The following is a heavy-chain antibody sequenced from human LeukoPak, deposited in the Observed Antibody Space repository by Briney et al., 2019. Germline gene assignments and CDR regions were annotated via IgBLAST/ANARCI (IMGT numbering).Heavy chain of an antibody. CDR1: GFTFSNYW. CDR3: ARAGYSYGYRLTS. V-gene: IGHV3-7*01. CDR2: IKQDGSEK. J-gene: IGHJ5*02. Sequence: PGGSLRLSCAASGFTFSNYWMSWVRQAPGKGLEWVANIKQDGSEKYYVDSVKGRFTISRDNAKNSLNLQMNSLRAEDTAVYYCARAGYSYGYRLTSWGQGTLVTVSS. D-gene: IGHD5-18*01.